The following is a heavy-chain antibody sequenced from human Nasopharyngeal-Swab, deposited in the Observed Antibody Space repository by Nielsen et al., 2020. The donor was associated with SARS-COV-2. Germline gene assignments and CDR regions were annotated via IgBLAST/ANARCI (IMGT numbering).Heavy chain of an antibody. CDR2: IKSKTDGGTT. CDR1: EFTFSNAW. CDR3: TWSGYDLDYYYMDV. D-gene: IGHD5-12*01. J-gene: IGHJ6*03. V-gene: IGHV3-15*01. Sequence: GESLKISCAASEFTFSNAWMSWVRQAPGKGLEWVGRIKSKTDGGTTDYAAPVKGRFTISRDDSKNTLYLQMNSLKTEDTAVYYCTWSGYDLDYYYMDVWGKGTTVTVSS.